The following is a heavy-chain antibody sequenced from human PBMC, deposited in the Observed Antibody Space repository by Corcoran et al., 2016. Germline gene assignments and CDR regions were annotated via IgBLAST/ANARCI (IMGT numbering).Heavy chain of an antibody. CDR3: ARGETMTTVTRYYYAGMDV. Sequence: QVQLVQSGAEVKKPGSSVKVSCKASGGTFSSYAISWVRQAPGQGLEWMGGIIPIFGTANYAQKFQGRVTITADESTSTAYMELSSLRSEDTAVYYWARGETMTTVTRYYYAGMDVWGQGTTVTVSS. CDR1: GGTFSSYA. V-gene: IGHV1-69*01. CDR2: IIPIFGTA. D-gene: IGHD4-4*01. J-gene: IGHJ6*02.